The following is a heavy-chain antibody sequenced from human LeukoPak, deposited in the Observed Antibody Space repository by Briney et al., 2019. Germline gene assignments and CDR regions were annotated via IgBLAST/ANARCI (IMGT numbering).Heavy chain of an antibody. CDR3: ARSDMTTALDY. Sequence: GGSLRLSCAASGFTFSYYNMNWVRQAPGKGLEWVSYISSSSSTIYYADSVRGRFTISRDNAKNSLYLQMNSLRAEDTAVYYCARSDMTTALDYWGQGTLVTVSS. D-gene: IGHD4-17*01. V-gene: IGHV3-48*04. J-gene: IGHJ4*02. CDR1: GFTFSYYN. CDR2: ISSSSSTI.